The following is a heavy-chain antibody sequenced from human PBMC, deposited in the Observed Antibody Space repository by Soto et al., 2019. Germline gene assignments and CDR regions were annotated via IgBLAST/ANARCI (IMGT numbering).Heavy chain of an antibody. CDR3: ARAPPLPLQYIVVVPAAPRFNYGMDV. V-gene: IGHV3-21*01. CDR2: ISGSSSYI. D-gene: IGHD2-2*01. CDR1: GFTFSSYS. Sequence: GGSLRLSCAASGFTFSSYSMNWVRQAPGKGLEWVSSISGSSSYIYYADSVKGRFTISRDNAKNSLYLQMNSLRAEDTAVYYCARAPPLPLQYIVVVPAAPRFNYGMDVWGQGTTVTVSS. J-gene: IGHJ6*02.